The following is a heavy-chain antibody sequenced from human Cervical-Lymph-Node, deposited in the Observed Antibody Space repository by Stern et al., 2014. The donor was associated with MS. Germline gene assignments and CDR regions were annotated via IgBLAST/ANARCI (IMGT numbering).Heavy chain of an antibody. V-gene: IGHV3-30*04. CDR1: GFSFSSYS. J-gene: IGHJ3*01. CDR3: ARAIATGGNYRLDL. Sequence: VQLVESGGGVVQPGRSLRLSCTGSGFSFSSYSMHWVRQAPGKGLEWLALMSHDGTHIHYGDSVKGRFIISRDNPKNTLYLQMNNMTAEDTAMFFCARAIATGGNYRLDLWGQGTMVIVS. CDR2: MSHDGTHI. D-gene: IGHD6-13*01.